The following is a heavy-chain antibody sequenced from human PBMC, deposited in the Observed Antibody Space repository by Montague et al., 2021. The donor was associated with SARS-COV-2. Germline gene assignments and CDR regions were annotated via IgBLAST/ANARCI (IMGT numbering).Heavy chain of an antibody. J-gene: IGHJ4*02. CDR1: GGSITDRTYY. D-gene: IGHD6-13*01. CDR3: ARRWGIAAAGN. V-gene: IGHV4-39*01. Sequence: SETLSLTCSVSGGSITDRTYYWGCIRQSPGKGLEWIGAINYSGTTYYXXSLKSRVTISLDTAKNQFSLKMTSVTAADTAVYYCARRWGIAAAGNWGQGTLVTVSS. CDR2: INYSGTT.